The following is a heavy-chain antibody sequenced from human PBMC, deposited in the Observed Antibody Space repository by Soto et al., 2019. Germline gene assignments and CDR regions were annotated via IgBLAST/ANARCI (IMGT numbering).Heavy chain of an antibody. CDR3: VRGTTAWRGMDY. CDR1: GFTFSSYS. Sequence: PVGSLRLSCAASGFTFSSYSMNWVRQAPGKGLEWVSYISISSTTIFYADSVKGRFTISRDDAKDTLYLQMDSLRVEDTGIYYCVRGTTAWRGMDYWGQGALVTVSS. V-gene: IGHV3-48*04. D-gene: IGHD2-2*01. J-gene: IGHJ4*02. CDR2: ISISSTTI.